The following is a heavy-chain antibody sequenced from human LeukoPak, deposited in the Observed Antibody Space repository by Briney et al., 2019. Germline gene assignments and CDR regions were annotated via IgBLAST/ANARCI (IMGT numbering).Heavy chain of an antibody. J-gene: IGHJ6*03. CDR3: ARVDKGRYSGYDFYYYYMDV. V-gene: IGHV1-24*01. Sequence: GASVKVSCKVYGYTLTELSMHWVRQAPGKGLEWMGGFDPEDGETIYAQKFQGRVTMTEDTSTDTAYMELSSLRSEDTAVYYCARVDKGRYSGYDFYYYYMDVWGKGTTVTVSS. CDR2: FDPEDGET. D-gene: IGHD5-12*01. CDR1: GYTLTELS.